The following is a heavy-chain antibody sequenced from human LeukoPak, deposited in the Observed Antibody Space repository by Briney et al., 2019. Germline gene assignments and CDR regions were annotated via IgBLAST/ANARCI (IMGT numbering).Heavy chain of an antibody. CDR1: GGTFSSYA. J-gene: IGHJ5*02. CDR2: IIPIFGTA. D-gene: IGHD2-2*01. V-gene: IGHV1-69*06. CDR3: ARDIVVVPAAMPYNWFDP. Sequence: ASVKVSCKASGGTFSSYAISWVRQAPGQGLEWMGGIIPIFGTANYAQKFQGRVTITAEKYTSTAYMELSSLRSEDTAVYYCARDIVVVPAAMPYNWFDPWGQGTLVTVSS.